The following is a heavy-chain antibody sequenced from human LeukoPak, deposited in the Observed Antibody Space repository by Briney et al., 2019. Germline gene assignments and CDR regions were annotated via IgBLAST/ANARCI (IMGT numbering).Heavy chain of an antibody. CDR2: ISSSSSTI. Sequence: PGGSLRLSCAASGFTFNSYNMNWVRQAPGKGLEWVSYISSSSSTIYYADSVKGRFTISRDNAKNSLYLQMNSLRAEDTAVYYCARDTGEDPNAFDIWGQGTMVTVSS. J-gene: IGHJ3*02. CDR1: GFTFNSYN. CDR3: ARDTGEDPNAFDI. V-gene: IGHV3-48*01. D-gene: IGHD7-27*01.